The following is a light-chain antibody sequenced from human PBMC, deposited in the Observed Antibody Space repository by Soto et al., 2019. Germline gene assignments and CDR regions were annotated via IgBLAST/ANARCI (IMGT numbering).Light chain of an antibody. V-gene: IGKV1-9*01. CDR3: QQLNTLPFT. CDR1: HDISTY. CDR2: EAS. Sequence: DIQLTQSPSLLSASVGDRVTITCRASHDISTYLAWYQQKPGKAPKLMIYEASTLQSGVPSRFSGSGSVTEFTLTISGLLPEDFATYHCQQLNTLPFTFGQGTRLEIK. J-gene: IGKJ5*01.